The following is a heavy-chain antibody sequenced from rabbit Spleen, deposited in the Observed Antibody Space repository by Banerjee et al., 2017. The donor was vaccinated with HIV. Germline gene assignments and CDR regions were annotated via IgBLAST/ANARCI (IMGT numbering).Heavy chain of an antibody. CDR1: GVSFSGDSF. Sequence: QEQLEESGGDLVKPGASLTLTCIASGVSFSGDSFSGDSYMCWVRQAPGKGLEWIGCIDTGSSGFTYFASWAQGRFTISKTSSTTVTLQMTSLTVADTATYFCARDTGSSFSSYGMDLWAQAPWSPS. D-gene: IGHD8-1*01. V-gene: IGHV1S45*01. CDR3: ARDTGSSFSSYGMDL. J-gene: IGHJ6*01. CDR2: IDTGSSGFT.